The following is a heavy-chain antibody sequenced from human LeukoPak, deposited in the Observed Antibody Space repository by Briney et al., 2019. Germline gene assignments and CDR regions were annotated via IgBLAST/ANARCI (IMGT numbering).Heavy chain of an antibody. V-gene: IGHV1-2*02. CDR2: INPNSGGT. D-gene: IGHD2-15*01. J-gene: IGHJ4*02. CDR1: GYTFTGYY. Sequence: ASVKVSCKASGYTFTGYYLHWVRQAPGQGLEWMGWINPNSGGTNYAQKFQGRVTMTRDTSISTAHMELSRLTSDDTAVYYCARDDGFCRGVACYGKFDYWGQGTLVTVSS. CDR3: ARDDGFCRGVACYGKFDY.